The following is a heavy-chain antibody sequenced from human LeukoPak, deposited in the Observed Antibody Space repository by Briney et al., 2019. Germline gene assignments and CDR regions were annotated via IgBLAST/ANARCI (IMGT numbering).Heavy chain of an antibody. CDR3: ARRLYSSGWYPDAFDI. J-gene: IGHJ3*02. CDR1: GFSFSSYA. V-gene: IGHV3-23*01. Sequence: GGSLRLSCAASGFSFSSYAMSWVRQAPGKGLEWVSGISGSGGSTDYADSVKGRFTISRDNSKNTLYLQMNSLRAEDTALYYCARRLYSSGWYPDAFDIWGQGTMVTVSS. CDR2: ISGSGGST. D-gene: IGHD6-19*01.